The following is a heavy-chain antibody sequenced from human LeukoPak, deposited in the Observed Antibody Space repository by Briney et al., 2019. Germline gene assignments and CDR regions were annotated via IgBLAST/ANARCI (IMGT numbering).Heavy chain of an antibody. J-gene: IGHJ4*02. Sequence: PGGSLRLSCAASGFTFSNYAMHWVRQAPGKGLEWVALISYDGSNKCYADSVKGRFTISRDNPKNTLYLQMNSLRGEDTAVYYCARGAPRNYDFWSGSFDYWGQGSLVTVSS. D-gene: IGHD3-3*01. CDR1: GFTFSNYA. V-gene: IGHV3-30-3*01. CDR3: ARGAPRNYDFWSGSFDY. CDR2: ISYDGSNK.